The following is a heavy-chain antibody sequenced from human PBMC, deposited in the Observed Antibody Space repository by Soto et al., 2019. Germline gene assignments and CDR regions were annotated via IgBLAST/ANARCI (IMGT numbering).Heavy chain of an antibody. D-gene: IGHD2-2*02. J-gene: IGHJ6*02. CDR3: AREYTAWPLAYGLDV. Sequence: ETLRLSCVVSGFTFSTYSINWVRQAPGKGLEWVSSISSRSDIYYADSVKGRFTISRDNAKNSVSLQMNSLRAEDTAVYYCAREYTAWPLAYGLDVWGQGTTVTVSS. V-gene: IGHV3-21*01. CDR1: GFTFSTYS. CDR2: ISSRSDI.